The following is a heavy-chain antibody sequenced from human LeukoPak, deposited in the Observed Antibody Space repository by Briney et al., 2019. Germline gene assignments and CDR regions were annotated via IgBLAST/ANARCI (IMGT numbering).Heavy chain of an antibody. Sequence: GGSLRLSCAASGFTFSSHWMHWVRQAPGKGLVWVSRIDSDGSSTTYADSVKGRFTVSRDNAKNTLYLQMNSLRAEDTAVYYCVRGRLPMAEDYWGQGTLVTVSS. V-gene: IGHV3-74*01. CDR3: VRGRLPMAEDY. CDR1: GFTFSSHW. CDR2: IDSDGSST. J-gene: IGHJ4*02. D-gene: IGHD6-6*01.